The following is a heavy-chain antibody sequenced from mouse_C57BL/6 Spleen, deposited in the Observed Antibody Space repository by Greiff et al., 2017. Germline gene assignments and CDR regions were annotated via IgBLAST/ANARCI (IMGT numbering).Heavy chain of an antibody. D-gene: IGHD2-3*01. CDR3: AIAEAYDGYYEAY. Sequence: VQLQQPGAELVKPGASVKVSCQASGYTFTSSWMHWVKQRPGQGLEWIGRIHPSDSDTNYNQKFKGKATLTVDKSSSTAYRQLSSLTSEDSAVDYCAIAEAYDGYYEAYWGQGTLVTVSA. CDR1: GYTFTSSW. CDR2: IHPSDSDT. J-gene: IGHJ3*01. V-gene: IGHV1-74*01.